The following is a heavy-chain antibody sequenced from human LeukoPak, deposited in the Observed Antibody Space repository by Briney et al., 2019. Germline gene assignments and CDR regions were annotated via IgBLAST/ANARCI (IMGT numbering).Heavy chain of an antibody. J-gene: IGHJ4*02. CDR1: GGSLSSYY. CDR2: INTSGST. V-gene: IGHV4-4*07. CDR3: ARSRSGYLTDY. D-gene: IGHD1-26*01. Sequence: PSETLSLTCTVSGGSLSSYYWSWIRQPAGKGLEWIGRINTSGSTNYNPSLKSRVTMSVDTSKNQISLKLSSVTAADTAVYYCARSRSGYLTDYWGQGTLVTVSS.